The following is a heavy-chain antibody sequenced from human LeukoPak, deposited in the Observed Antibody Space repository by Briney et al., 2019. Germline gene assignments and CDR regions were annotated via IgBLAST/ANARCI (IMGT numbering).Heavy chain of an antibody. J-gene: IGHJ4*02. CDR2: VGSSSTYT. D-gene: IGHD2-15*01. CDR3: ANPGADIVLY. CDR1: GFIFSKYS. Sequence: GGSLRLSCAASGFIFSKYSMDWVRQAPGKGLEWVSTVGSSSTYTRYADSVKGRFTISRDNAKNSLYLQMNNLRPEDTAVNYCANPGADIVLYWGQGTLVTVSS. V-gene: IGHV3-21*01.